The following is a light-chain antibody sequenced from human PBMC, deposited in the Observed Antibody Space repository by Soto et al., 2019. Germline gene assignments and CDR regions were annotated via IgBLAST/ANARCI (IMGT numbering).Light chain of an antibody. CDR2: GAS. CDR3: QQYCSSPTWT. J-gene: IGKJ1*01. Sequence: EIVLTQSPGTLSLSPGERATLSCRASQSVSSSYLAWYQQKPGQAPRLLIYGASSRATGIPDRFSGSGSGTDFTLTISRLEPEGFAVYYCQQYCSSPTWTFGQGTKVEIK. V-gene: IGKV3-20*01. CDR1: QSVSSSY.